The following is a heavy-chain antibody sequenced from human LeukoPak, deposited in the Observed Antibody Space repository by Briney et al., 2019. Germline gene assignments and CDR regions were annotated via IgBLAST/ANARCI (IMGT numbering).Heavy chain of an antibody. D-gene: IGHD3-3*01. J-gene: IGHJ6*03. CDR2: IYTSGST. Sequence: SETLSLTCTVSGGSISSYYWSWIRQPAGKGLEWIGRIYTSGSTNYNPSLKSRVTMSVDTSKNQFSLKLSSVTAADTAVYYCAGHSRRPSATVWSGYYHPSDYYYMDVWGKGTTVTVSS. CDR1: GGSISSYY. CDR3: AGHSRRPSATVWSGYYHPSDYYYMDV. V-gene: IGHV4-4*07.